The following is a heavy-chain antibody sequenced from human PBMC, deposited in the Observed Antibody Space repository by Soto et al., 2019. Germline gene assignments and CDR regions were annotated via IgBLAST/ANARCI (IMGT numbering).Heavy chain of an antibody. V-gene: IGHV3-30*18. J-gene: IGHJ4*01. D-gene: IGHD1-26*01. CDR1: GFTFSSYG. CDR2: ISYDGSNK. CDR3: AKDMVGATRGGLSPPTLLDF. Sequence: SLRLSCAASGFTFSSYGMHWVRQAPGKGLEWVAVISYDGSNKYYADSVKGRFTISRDNSKNTLYLQMNSLRAEDTAVYYCAKDMVGATRGGLSPPTLLDFCAQRSPVIVSS.